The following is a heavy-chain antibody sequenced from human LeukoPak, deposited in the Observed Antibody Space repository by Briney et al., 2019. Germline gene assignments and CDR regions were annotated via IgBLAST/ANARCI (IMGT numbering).Heavy chain of an antibody. V-gene: IGHV3-23*01. CDR1: GFTVSSNF. CDR3: AKDFDRASLDY. D-gene: IGHD6-6*01. Sequence: GGSLRLSCAVSGFTVSSNFMSWVRQAPGKGLEWVSGISGSGGSTYYSDSVKGRFTISRDNSKNTLYLQMNSLRAGDTAVYYCAKDFDRASLDYWGQGTLVTVSS. J-gene: IGHJ4*02. CDR2: ISGSGGST.